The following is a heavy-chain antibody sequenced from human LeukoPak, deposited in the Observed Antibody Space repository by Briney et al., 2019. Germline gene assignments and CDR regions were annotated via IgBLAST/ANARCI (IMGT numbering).Heavy chain of an antibody. J-gene: IGHJ4*02. CDR1: GFTYIKYR. CDR2: INSDGMTS. Sequence: GGSLRHSCLGTGFTYIKYRLHEVRQVPGKGPMWVSRINSDGMTSSYADSVQGRFTISGDNAKNRLFLQMNSLRVEDTAVYYCARDPTIHSGSAGCYPSYIDQWGLGTLVTVSS. V-gene: IGHV3-74*01. D-gene: IGHD1-26*01. CDR3: ARDPTIHSGSAGCYPSYIDQ.